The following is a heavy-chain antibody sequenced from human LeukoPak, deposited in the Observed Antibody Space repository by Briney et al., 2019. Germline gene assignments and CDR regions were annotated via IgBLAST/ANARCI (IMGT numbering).Heavy chain of an antibody. V-gene: IGHV3-48*04. CDR3: ARDGVTMVRGVIIKGLDY. D-gene: IGHD3-10*01. Sequence: GGSLRLSCAASGFTFSSYGMSWVRQAPGKGLEWVSAISGSGSTIYYADSVKGRFTISRDNAKNSLYLQMNSLRAEDTAVYYCARDGVTMVRGVIIKGLDYWGQGTLVTVSS. J-gene: IGHJ4*02. CDR1: GFTFSSYG. CDR2: ISGSGSTI.